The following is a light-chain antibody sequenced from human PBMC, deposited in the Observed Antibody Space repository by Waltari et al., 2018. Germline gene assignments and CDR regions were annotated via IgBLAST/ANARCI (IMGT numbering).Light chain of an antibody. V-gene: IGKV1-39*01. CDR3: QQSSTSSWT. CDR2: AAS. CDR1: QSISKF. Sequence: DIQMTQSPSSLSASVGDRVTITCWASQSISKFLNWNQQRPGKAPRLLIYAASNLHPGVPSRFSGSGSGTDFTLTINNLQPEDSATYYCQQSSTSSWTFGQGTKVEVK. J-gene: IGKJ1*01.